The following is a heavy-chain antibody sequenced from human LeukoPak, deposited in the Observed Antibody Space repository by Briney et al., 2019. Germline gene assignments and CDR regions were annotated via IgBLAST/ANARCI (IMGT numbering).Heavy chain of an antibody. CDR1: GGTFSSYA. CDR2: IIPIFGTA. CDR3: ARNVLLWFGELLVPHYFDY. J-gene: IGHJ4*02. V-gene: IGHV1-69*13. D-gene: IGHD3-10*01. Sequence: SVKVSCKASGGTFSSYAISWVRQAPGQGLEWMGGIIPIFGTANYAQKFQGRVTITADESTSTAYMELSSLRSEDTAVYYCARNVLLWFGELLVPHYFDYWGQGTLVTVSS.